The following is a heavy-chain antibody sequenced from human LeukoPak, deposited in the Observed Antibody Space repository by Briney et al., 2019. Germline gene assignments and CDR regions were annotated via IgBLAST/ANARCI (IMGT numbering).Heavy chain of an antibody. CDR1: GFIFSDFG. D-gene: IGHD5-12*01. V-gene: IGHV3-48*01. CDR2: ISSSSNTI. J-gene: IGHJ4*01. CDR3: ARDHRYAFDN. Sequence: PGGSLRLSCATSGFIFSDFGMHWVRQAPGKGLEWIAYISSSSNTIYYADSVKGRFTISRDKARNSLYLQMNSLRVEDTAMYYCARDHRYAFDNWGHGTLVTVSS.